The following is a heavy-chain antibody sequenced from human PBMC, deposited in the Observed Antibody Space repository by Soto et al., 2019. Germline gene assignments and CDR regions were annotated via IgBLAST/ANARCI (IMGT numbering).Heavy chain of an antibody. D-gene: IGHD5-12*01. CDR3: ARGGDVNYYHGMDV. J-gene: IGHJ6*02. V-gene: IGHV1-18*01. Sequence: QVQLVQSGGEVNKPGASVKLSCTASGYTFTSYGISWVRQAPGQGLEWMGWISAYNGKTNYAQNVQCRVTMTTDTSTRTAYMDLRSLRSDDTAVYYCARGGDVNYYHGMDVWGQGTTVTVSS. CDR2: ISAYNGKT. CDR1: GYTFTSYG.